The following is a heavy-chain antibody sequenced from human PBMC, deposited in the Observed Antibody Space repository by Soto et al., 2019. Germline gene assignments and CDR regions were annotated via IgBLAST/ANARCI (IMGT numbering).Heavy chain of an antibody. CDR2: IYYSGST. Sequence: SETLSLTCTVSGGSISSYYWSWIRQPPGKGLEWIGYIYYSGSTNYNPSLKSRVTISVDTSKNQFSLKLSSVAAADTAVFYCARLGYCSSTSCYVLILDYWGHGTLVTVS. J-gene: IGHJ4*01. V-gene: IGHV4-59*01. D-gene: IGHD2-2*01. CDR3: ARLGYCSSTSCYVLILDY. CDR1: GGSISSYY.